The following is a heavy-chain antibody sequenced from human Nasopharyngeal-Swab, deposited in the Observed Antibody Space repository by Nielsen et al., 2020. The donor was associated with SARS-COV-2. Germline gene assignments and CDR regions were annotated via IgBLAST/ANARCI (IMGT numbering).Heavy chain of an antibody. J-gene: IGHJ6*01. D-gene: IGHD3-9*01. CDR3: ARDRTDYDILTGWSYYGMDV. V-gene: IGHV4-31*02. CDR2: IYYSGST. Sequence: WIRQPPGKGLEWIGYIYYSGSTYYNPSLKSRVTISVDTSKNQFSLKLSSVTAADTAVYYCARDRTDYDILTGWSYYGMDVWGKGPRSPSPQ.